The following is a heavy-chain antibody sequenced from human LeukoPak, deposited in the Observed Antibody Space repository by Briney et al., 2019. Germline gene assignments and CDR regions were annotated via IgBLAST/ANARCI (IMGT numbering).Heavy chain of an antibody. CDR2: ISSSSSTI. J-gene: IGHJ4*02. CDR3: ARDPYCSSTSCYSADY. Sequence: GGSLRLSCAASGFTFSSYSMTWVRQAPGKGLEWVSYISSSSSTIYYADSVKGRFTISRDNAKNSLYLQMNSLRAEDTAVYYCARDPYCSSTSCYSADYWGQGTLVTVSS. D-gene: IGHD2-2*01. V-gene: IGHV3-48*01. CDR1: GFTFSSYS.